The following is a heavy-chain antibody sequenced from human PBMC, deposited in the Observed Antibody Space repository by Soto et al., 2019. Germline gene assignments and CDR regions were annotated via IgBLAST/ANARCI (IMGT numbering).Heavy chain of an antibody. Sequence: GGSLTLSCAATGFSVSSNYMSWVRQAPGKGLEWVYLIYGDGSTYYADSVKGRFTISRHNSKNTLHLQMNSLTTEDTAVFYCARGSSGYGYDAFDIWGQGTMVTVSS. CDR3: ARGSSGYGYDAFDI. J-gene: IGHJ3*02. CDR2: IYGDGST. V-gene: IGHV3-53*04. D-gene: IGHD5-12*01. CDR1: GFSVSSNY.